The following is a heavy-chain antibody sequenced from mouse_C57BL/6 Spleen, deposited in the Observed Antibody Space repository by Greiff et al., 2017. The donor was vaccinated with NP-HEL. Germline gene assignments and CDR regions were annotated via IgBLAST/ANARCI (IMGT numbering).Heavy chain of an antibody. CDR3: EINHNSNDAWFAY. CDR1: GYTFTSYW. V-gene: IGHV1-74*01. J-gene: IGHJ3*01. Sequence: QVQLQQPGAELVKPGASVQVSCKASGYTFTSYWMHWVKQRPGQGLEWIGRIHPSDSDTNDNQKFKGQATLTVDNCSSKAYMQRSSLTSEDSAVYYGEINHNSNDAWFAYGGQGTLVTVAA. CDR2: IHPSDSDT. D-gene: IGHD2-12*01.